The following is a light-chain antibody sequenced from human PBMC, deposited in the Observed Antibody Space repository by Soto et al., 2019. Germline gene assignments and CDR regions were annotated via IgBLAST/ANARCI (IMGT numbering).Light chain of an antibody. CDR2: VNN. CDR1: SSNIGANYD. CDR3: QSHASSLRGRV. J-gene: IGLJ3*02. V-gene: IGLV1-40*01. Sequence: QSVLTQPPSVSGAPGQRVTLSCTWSSSNIGANYDIHGYQQLQGTAPKLLISVNNNRPSGVPDRFSGSKSGTAASLAITGLRAEYEADYYCQSHASSLRGRVFGGGTQLTVL.